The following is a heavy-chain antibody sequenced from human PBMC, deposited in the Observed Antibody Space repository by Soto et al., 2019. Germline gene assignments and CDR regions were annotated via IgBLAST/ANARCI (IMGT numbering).Heavy chain of an antibody. CDR3: ARGGVGAPYYSYGMDV. CDR1: GFTFSSYA. Sequence: GGSLRLSCAASGFTFSSYAMHWVRQAPGKGLEWVAVISHDGSNKYYADSVKGRFTISRDNSKNTLYLQMNSLRAEDTAVYYCARGGVGAPYYSYGMDVWGQGITLTVS. CDR2: ISHDGSNK. D-gene: IGHD1-26*01. V-gene: IGHV3-30-3*01. J-gene: IGHJ6*02.